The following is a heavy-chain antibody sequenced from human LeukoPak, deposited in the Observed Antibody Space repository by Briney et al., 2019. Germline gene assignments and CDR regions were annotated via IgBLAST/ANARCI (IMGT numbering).Heavy chain of an antibody. CDR2: VSGNGGTT. CDR1: GFTFSSFA. CDR3: AKIGAAGASDY. V-gene: IGHV3-23*01. Sequence: GGSLRLSCAASGFTFSSFAKTWVRQAPGKGLEWVSSVSGNGGTTYYADSVKGRFTISRDNSKNMLYLQMNSLRAEDTAVYYCAKIGAAGASDYWGQGALVTVSS. J-gene: IGHJ4*02. D-gene: IGHD6-13*01.